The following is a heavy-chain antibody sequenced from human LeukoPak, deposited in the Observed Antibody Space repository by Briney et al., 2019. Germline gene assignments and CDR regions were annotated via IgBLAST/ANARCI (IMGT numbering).Heavy chain of an antibody. V-gene: IGHV4-4*07. J-gene: IGHJ6*02. CDR2: IYTSGIT. Sequence: SETLSLTCTVSGGSISSYFWSWIRQPAGKGLEWIGRIYTSGITNCNPSLKSRVTMSVDTSKNQFSLNLTSVTAADTAVYYCARQKGVPGYSSSWYYYYGMDVWGQGTTVTVSS. CDR1: GGSISSYF. CDR3: ARQKGVPGYSSSWYYYYGMDV. D-gene: IGHD6-13*01.